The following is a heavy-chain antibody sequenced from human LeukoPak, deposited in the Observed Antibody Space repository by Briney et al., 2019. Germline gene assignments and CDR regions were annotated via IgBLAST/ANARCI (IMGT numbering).Heavy chain of an antibody. J-gene: IGHJ6*02. Sequence: GASVKVSCKASGYTFTGYYMHWVRQAPGQGLEWMGWINPNSGGTNYAQKFQGRVTMTRDTSISTAYMELSRLRSDDTAVYYCARGMVRGVPYYYGMDVWGQGTTVTVSS. CDR3: ARGMVRGVPYYYGMDV. CDR2: INPNSGGT. D-gene: IGHD3-10*01. CDR1: GYTFTGYY. V-gene: IGHV1-2*02.